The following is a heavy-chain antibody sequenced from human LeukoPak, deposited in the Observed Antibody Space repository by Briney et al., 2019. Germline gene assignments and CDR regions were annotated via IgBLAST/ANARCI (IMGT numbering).Heavy chain of an antibody. D-gene: IGHD3-10*01. CDR1: GFTFSSYS. CDR3: AREDGSGSPYDY. J-gene: IGHJ4*02. V-gene: IGHV3-21*01. Sequence: GGSLRLSCAASGFTFSSYSVNWVRQAPGKGLEWVSSISSSSSYIYYADSVKGRFTISRDNAKNSLYLQVNSLRAEDTAVYYCAREDGSGSPYDYWGQGTLVTVSS. CDR2: ISSSSSYI.